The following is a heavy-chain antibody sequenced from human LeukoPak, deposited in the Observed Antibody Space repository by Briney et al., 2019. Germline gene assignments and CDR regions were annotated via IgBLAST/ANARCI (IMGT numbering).Heavy chain of an antibody. V-gene: IGHV4-34*01. Sequence: SETLSLTCDVYGGSVSGYYWTWIRQPPGKGLEWIGEMNHSGGTNYNPSLKSRVTISVDTSKNQFSPKLSSVTAADTAVYYCARGGAAYSQATIGLWGQGTLVTVSS. CDR2: MNHSGGT. D-gene: IGHD5-12*01. J-gene: IGHJ4*02. CDR3: ARGGAAYSQATIGL. CDR1: GGSVSGYY.